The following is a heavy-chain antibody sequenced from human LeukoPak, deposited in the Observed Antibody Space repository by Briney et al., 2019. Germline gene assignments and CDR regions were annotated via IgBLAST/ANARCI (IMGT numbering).Heavy chain of an antibody. CDR1: GYTFTSYD. CDR3: ARGRRWLQLNIYYFDY. Sequence: ASVKVSCKASGYTFTSYDINWVRQATGQGLEWMGWMNPNSGNTGYAQKFQGRVTMTRNTSMSTAYMELSSLRSEDTAVYYCARGRRWLQLNIYYFDYWGQGTLVTVSS. CDR2: MNPNSGNT. J-gene: IGHJ4*02. D-gene: IGHD5-24*01. V-gene: IGHV1-8*01.